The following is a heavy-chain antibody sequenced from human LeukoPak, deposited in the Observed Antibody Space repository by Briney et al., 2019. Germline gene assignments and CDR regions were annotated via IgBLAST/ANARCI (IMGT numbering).Heavy chain of an antibody. CDR3: ARVGDSSYFDY. J-gene: IGHJ4*02. V-gene: IGHV3-64*01. D-gene: IGHD3-22*01. CDR2: ISSNGDST. Sequence: GGSLRLSCAASGFTFSSYAMHWVRQAPGKGLEYVSAISSNGDSTYYANSVMGRFTISGDNSKNTLYLQMGSLRVEDMAVYYCARVGDSSYFDYWGQGTLVTVSS. CDR1: GFTFSSYA.